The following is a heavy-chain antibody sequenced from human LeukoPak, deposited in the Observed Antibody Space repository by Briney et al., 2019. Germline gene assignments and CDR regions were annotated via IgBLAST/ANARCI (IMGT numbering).Heavy chain of an antibody. V-gene: IGHV3-53*01. Sequence: PGGSLRLSCAAPGFTVSSKYMSWVRQAPGKGPEWVSTLYSNGNTYYADSVKGRFTISRDNAKNTLFLQMDSLRAEDTALYYRVRSLRSADFWGQGTLVTVSS. J-gene: IGHJ4*02. CDR3: VRSLRSADF. CDR1: GFTVSSKY. CDR2: LYSNGNT.